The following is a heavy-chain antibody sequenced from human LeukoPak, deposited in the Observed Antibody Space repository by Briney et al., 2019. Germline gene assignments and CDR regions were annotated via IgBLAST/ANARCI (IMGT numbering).Heavy chain of an antibody. V-gene: IGHV3-74*01. CDR2: INSDGSST. J-gene: IGHJ3*02. CDR3: ARDRGHNYDSSGYYRGDAFDI. CDR1: GFTFSSYW. Sequence: GGSLRLSCAASGFTFSSYWMHWVRQAPGKGLVWVSRINSDGSSTSYADSVKGRFTISRDNAKNTLYLQMNRLRAEDTAVYYCARDRGHNYDSSGYYRGDAFDIWGQGTMVTVSS. D-gene: IGHD3-22*01.